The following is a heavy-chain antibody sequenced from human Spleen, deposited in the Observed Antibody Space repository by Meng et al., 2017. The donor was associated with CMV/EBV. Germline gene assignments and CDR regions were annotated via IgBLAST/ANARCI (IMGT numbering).Heavy chain of an antibody. J-gene: IGHJ4*02. V-gene: IGHV1-2*02. CDR1: YSVNDFQ. CDR2: IDPNNGDT. D-gene: IGHD2-15*01. Sequence: YSVNDFQIKWVRQAPGQGLEWMGWIDPNNGDTKYAQKFQDRVIMTSDASTRTVYMELRNLRGDDRAVYYCARDGPYCSVGGCYVDFWGQGSLVTVSS. CDR3: ARDGPYCSVGGCYVDF.